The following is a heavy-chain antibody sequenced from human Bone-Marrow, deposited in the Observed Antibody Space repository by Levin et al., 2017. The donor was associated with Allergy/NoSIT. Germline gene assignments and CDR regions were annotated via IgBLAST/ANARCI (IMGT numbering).Heavy chain of an antibody. V-gene: IGHV1-3*01. CDR2: INAGNGNT. D-gene: IGHD1-20*01. Sequence: ASVKVSCKASGYTFTSYAMHWVRQAPGQRLEWMGWINAGNGNTKYSQKFQGRVTITRDTSASTAYMELSSLRSEDTAVYYCARDRYGKDNWNAHGAFDIWGQGTMVTVSS. CDR3: ARDRYGKDNWNAHGAFDI. CDR1: GYTFTSYA. J-gene: IGHJ3*02.